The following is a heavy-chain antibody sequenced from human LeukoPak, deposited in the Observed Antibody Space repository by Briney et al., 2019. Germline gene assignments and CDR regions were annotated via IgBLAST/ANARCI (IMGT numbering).Heavy chain of an antibody. CDR1: GYTFTSYG. J-gene: IGHJ6*03. Sequence: ASVKVSCKASGYTFTSYGISWVRQAPGQGLEWMGWISAYNGNTNYAQKLQGRVTMTTDTSTSTAYMELRSLRSDDTAVYYCARDRSSSWYDGDYMDVWGTGTPVTISS. CDR2: ISAYNGNT. CDR3: ARDRSSSWYDGDYMDV. V-gene: IGHV1-18*01. D-gene: IGHD6-13*01.